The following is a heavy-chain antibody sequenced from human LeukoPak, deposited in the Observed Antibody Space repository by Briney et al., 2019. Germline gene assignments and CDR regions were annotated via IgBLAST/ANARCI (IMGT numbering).Heavy chain of an antibody. J-gene: IGHJ5*02. CDR2: INSDGSST. CDR3: ARGTGYSGSLGP. CDR1: GFTFSSYW. V-gene: IGHV3-74*01. Sequence: VGSLRLSCAASGFTFSSYWMHWVRQAPGKGLVWVSRINSDGSSTSYADSVKGRFTISRDNAKNTLYLQMNSLRAEDTAVYYCARGTGYSGSLGPWGQGTLVTVSS. D-gene: IGHD1-26*01.